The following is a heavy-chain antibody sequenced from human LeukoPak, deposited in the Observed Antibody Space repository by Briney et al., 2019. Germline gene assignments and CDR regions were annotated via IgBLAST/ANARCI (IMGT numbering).Heavy chain of an antibody. J-gene: IGHJ4*02. D-gene: IGHD3-22*01. CDR1: GFTFSSYA. CDR2: ISSNGGST. Sequence: GGSLRLSCSASGFTFSSYAMHWVRQAPGKGLEYVSAISSNGGSTYYADSVKGRFTISRDNSKNTLNLQMSSLRAEDTAVYYCVADEGSGYYVFDYWGQGTLVTVSS. V-gene: IGHV3-64D*06. CDR3: VADEGSGYYVFDY.